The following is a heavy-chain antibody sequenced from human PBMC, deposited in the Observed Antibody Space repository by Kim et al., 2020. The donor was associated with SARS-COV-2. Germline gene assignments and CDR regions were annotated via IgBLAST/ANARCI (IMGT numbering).Heavy chain of an antibody. CDR3: TRAVKLGSRTFDY. Sequence: GGSLRLSCTASGFTFGDYAMSWFRQAPGKGLEWVGFIRSKAYGGTTEYAASVKGRFTISRDDSKSIAYLQMNSLKTEDTAVYYCTRAVKLGSRTFDYWGQGTLVTVSS. CDR2: IRSKAYGGTT. V-gene: IGHV3-49*03. CDR1: GFTFGDYA. J-gene: IGHJ4*02. D-gene: IGHD1-1*01.